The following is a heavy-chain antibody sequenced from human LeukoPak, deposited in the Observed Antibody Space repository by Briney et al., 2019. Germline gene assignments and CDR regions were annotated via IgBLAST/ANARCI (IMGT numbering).Heavy chain of an antibody. D-gene: IGHD2-21*01. J-gene: IGHJ4*02. CDR1: GESISGFY. V-gene: IGHV4-59*01. CDR3: ARGVVIAPQTFGY. CDR2: IYYSGST. Sequence: SETVSLTCTVSGESISGFYWTWIRQPPGKGLEWIGYIYYSGSTNYNPSLKSRVTISVDTSKNQFSLKLSSVTAADTAVYYCARGVVIAPQTFGYWGQGTLVTVSS.